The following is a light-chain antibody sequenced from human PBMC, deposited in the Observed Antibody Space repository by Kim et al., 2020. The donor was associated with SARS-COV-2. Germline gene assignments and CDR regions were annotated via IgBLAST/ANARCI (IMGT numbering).Light chain of an antibody. CDR1: QSGNSN. V-gene: IGKV3-15*01. Sequence: SAGERAPLCSRGSQSGNSNLAWYQQKPGQAPRLLIYGASSRATGIPARFSGSGSGTEFTLTISSLQSEDFAVYYCQQYNNWPLTFGGGTKVDIK. J-gene: IGKJ4*01. CDR3: QQYNNWPLT. CDR2: GAS.